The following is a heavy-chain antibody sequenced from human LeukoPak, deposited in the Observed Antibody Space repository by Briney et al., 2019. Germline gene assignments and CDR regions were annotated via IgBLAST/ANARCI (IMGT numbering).Heavy chain of an antibody. Sequence: GGSLRLSCAASGFTFSNYAMSWARQAPGKGLEWVSAISDSGGTTYYADSVKGRFTISRDNSKNTLYLQMNSLRGEDTAVYYCAKLTRGYCSSTACPNWFDPWGQGTLVTVSS. V-gene: IGHV3-23*01. J-gene: IGHJ5*02. D-gene: IGHD2-2*01. CDR1: GFTFSNYA. CDR3: AKLTRGYCSSTACPNWFDP. CDR2: ISDSGGTT.